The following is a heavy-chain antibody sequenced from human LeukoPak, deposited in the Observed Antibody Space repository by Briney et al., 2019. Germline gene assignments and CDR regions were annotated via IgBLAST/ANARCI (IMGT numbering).Heavy chain of an antibody. CDR3: AKDLIAYSYGYAGRSNFDY. V-gene: IGHV3-7*03. J-gene: IGHJ4*02. CDR1: GFTFSSYW. D-gene: IGHD5-18*01. Sequence: GESLRLSCAASGFTFSSYWMSWVRQAPGKGLEWVANIKQDGSEKYYVDSVKDRFTISRDNSKNTLYLQMNSLRAEDTAIYYCAKDLIAYSYGYAGRSNFDYWGQGTLVTVSS. CDR2: IKQDGSEK.